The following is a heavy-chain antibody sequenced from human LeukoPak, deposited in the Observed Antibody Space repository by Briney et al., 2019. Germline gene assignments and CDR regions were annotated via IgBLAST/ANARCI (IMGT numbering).Heavy chain of an antibody. CDR2: INTDGSSP. V-gene: IGHV3-74*01. CDR1: GFTFSAYW. D-gene: IGHD6-19*01. J-gene: IGHJ5*02. Sequence: PGGSLRLSCAASGFTFSAYWMHWVRQAPGKGLVWVSRINTDGSSPTYAASVKGRFTISRDNAKNTLYLQMNSLTAEDTAVYYCARAAVAGPVYNWFDPWGQGTLVTVSS. CDR3: ARAAVAGPVYNWFDP.